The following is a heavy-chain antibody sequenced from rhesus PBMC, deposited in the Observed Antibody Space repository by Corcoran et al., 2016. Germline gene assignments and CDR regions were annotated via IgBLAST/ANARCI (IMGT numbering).Heavy chain of an antibody. CDR3: ARADLGAEYFEC. J-gene: IGHJ1*01. CDR1: GGPISSGYYY. Sequence: QVQLPEPGPGLVKPSETLSTNCAVPGGPISSGYYYWSWFGQPPGKGLEWIWYITYGGSTSYNPSLKCRGTISRDTSKNQFSLKLSSVTAADTAVYYCARADLGAEYFECWGQGALVTVSS. CDR2: ITYGGST. V-gene: IGHV4-122*02.